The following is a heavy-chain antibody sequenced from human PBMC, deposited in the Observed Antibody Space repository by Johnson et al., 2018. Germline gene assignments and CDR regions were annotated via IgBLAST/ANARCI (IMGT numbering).Heavy chain of an antibody. J-gene: IGHJ3*02. CDR1: GFTFRNYA. CDR2: MSSDGSNK. V-gene: IGHV3-30-3*01. CDR3: ARGNWGDAFDT. Sequence: QVQLVQSGGGVVQPGRSLRLSCAASGFTFRNYAMHWVRQAPGKGLEWVTLMSSDGSNKYYADSVKGRFTISRDNSKNTLYLQMNSLGAEDTAVYYCARGNWGDAFDTWGQGTMVTVSS. D-gene: IGHD7-27*01.